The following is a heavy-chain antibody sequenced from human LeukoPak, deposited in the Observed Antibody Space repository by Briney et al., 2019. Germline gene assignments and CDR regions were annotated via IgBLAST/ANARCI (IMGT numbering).Heavy chain of an antibody. V-gene: IGHV4-59*01. Sequence: SETLSLTCTVSGGSISSYYWSWIRQPPGKGLEWIGYIYYSGSTNYNPSLKSRVTISVDTSKNQFSLKLSSVTAADTAVYYCARSSSSWYPYDYWGQGTLVTVSS. CDR2: IYYSGST. CDR3: ARSSSSWYPYDY. J-gene: IGHJ4*02. D-gene: IGHD6-13*01. CDR1: GGSISSYY.